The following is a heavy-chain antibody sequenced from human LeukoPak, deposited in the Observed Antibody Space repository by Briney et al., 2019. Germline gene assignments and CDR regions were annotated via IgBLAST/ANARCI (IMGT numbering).Heavy chain of an antibody. CDR3: AKNLESCSSGGSCYQCDL. CDR1: GGSIRHRY. J-gene: IGHJ5*02. D-gene: IGHD2-15*01. V-gene: IGHV4-59*07. Sequence: SDTLSLTRTVDGGSIRHRYWSSVRPPPGKGLERIGYIFYSGSTTYAASLKGRVTMSVDPSKSQFSLRLSSVTAADTVVYYCAKNLESCSSGGSCYQCDLWGRRTVVSVSS. CDR2: IFYSGST.